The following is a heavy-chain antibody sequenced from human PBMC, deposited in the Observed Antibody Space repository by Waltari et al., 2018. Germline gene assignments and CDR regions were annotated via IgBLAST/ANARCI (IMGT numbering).Heavy chain of an antibody. J-gene: IGHJ4*02. V-gene: IGHV3-23*01. CDR1: GFTFSTYA. Sequence: EVQLLESGGGLVQPGGSLRLSCAASGFTFSTYAMGWVRQAPGRGLEWVSTISADGTGTHYADSVKGSFTISRDNSKNMLYLQMNNLRAEDTAVYYCDASDYWGQGTLVTVSS. CDR2: ISADGTGT. CDR3: DASDY.